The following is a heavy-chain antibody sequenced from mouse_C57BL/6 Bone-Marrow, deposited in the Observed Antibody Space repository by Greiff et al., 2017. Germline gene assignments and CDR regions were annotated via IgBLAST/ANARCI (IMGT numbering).Heavy chain of an antibody. D-gene: IGHD1-1*01. Sequence: QVQLQQSGPELVKPGASVKLSCKASGYTFTSYDINWVKQRPGQGLEWIGWIYPRDGSTKYNEKFKGKATLTVDTSSSTAYMELNSLTSEDSAVYFCARDYVSSYWYFDVWGTGTTVTVSS. CDR3: ARDYVSSYWYFDV. J-gene: IGHJ1*03. CDR1: GYTFTSYD. V-gene: IGHV1-85*01. CDR2: IYPRDGST.